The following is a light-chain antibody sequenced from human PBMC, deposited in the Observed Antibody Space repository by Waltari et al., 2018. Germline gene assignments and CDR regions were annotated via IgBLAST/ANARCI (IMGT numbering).Light chain of an antibody. Sequence: DIQMTQSPSSLSASAGDRVTITCRASQGISTYLNWYQQKPGKAPKRLIYAASSLESGVPSRFSGSGSWTDFTLTISSLQPEDFATYYCLQYNSNPYSFGQGTKVEIK. CDR2: AAS. J-gene: IGKJ2*03. CDR1: QGISTY. CDR3: LQYNSNPYS. V-gene: IGKV1-17*01.